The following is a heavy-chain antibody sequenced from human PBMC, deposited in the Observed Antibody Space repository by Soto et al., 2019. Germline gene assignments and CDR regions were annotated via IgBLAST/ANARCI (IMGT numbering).Heavy chain of an antibody. CDR3: SRGLSVTLFDN. V-gene: IGHV4-31*03. D-gene: IGHD4-17*01. J-gene: IGHJ4*02. Sequence: QGQLQESGPGLVKPSQTLSLTCTVSGGSISTGGYYWTWIRQHPGKGLEWIGYIYYSGSSYYNPSLKSRVTLSVDTSKNQFSLKLSSVTAADTAVYYCSRGLSVTLFDNWGQGTLVTVSS. CDR1: GGSISTGGYY. CDR2: IYYSGSS.